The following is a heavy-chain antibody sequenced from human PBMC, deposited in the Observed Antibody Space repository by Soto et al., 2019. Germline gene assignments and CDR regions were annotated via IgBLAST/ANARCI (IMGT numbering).Heavy chain of an antibody. V-gene: IGHV3-74*01. J-gene: IGHJ4*02. CDR2: IYFDGLTT. CDR3: ARGGAMRVDY. Sequence: EVQLVESGGGVVQPGGSLRLSCTASGFTFNTHWMHWVRQAPGKGLVWVSRIYFDGLTTNYADSVKGRLTVSRDNAKNTVYLHVNTLRDEDTAVYYCARGGAMRVDYWGQGTLVTVSS. CDR1: GFTFNTHW.